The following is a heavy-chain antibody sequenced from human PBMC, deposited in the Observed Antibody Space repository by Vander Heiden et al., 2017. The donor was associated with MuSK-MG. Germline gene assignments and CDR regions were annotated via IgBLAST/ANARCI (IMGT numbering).Heavy chain of an antibody. CDR2: INSDGSYT. V-gene: IGHV3-74*01. Sequence: EVQLVESGGGLVQPCGSLRLSCAASGVPFSTDWMHWVRPDPGKGLVWVSRINSDGSYTTYADSVKGRFTVSRDNAKNTLYLQMNSLRAEDTAVYYCAGRRSGYIAYWGQGTLVTVSS. CDR3: AGRRSGYIAY. CDR1: GVPFSTDW. J-gene: IGHJ4*02. D-gene: IGHD3-22*01.